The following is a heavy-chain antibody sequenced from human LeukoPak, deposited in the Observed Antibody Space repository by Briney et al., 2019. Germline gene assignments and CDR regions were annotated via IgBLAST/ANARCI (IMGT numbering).Heavy chain of an antibody. CDR2: IIPILGIA. V-gene: IGHV1-69*04. D-gene: IGHD2-2*01. Sequence: SVKVSCKASGGTFSSYAIRWVRQAPGQGLEWMGRIIPILGIANYAQKFQGRVTITADKSTSTAYMELSSLRSEDTAVYYCAREVPAVMYDYWGQGTLVTVSS. CDR3: AREVPAVMYDY. CDR1: GGTFSSYA. J-gene: IGHJ4*02.